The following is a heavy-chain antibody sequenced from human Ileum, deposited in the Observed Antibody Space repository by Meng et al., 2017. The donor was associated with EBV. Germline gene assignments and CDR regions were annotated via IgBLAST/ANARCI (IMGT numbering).Heavy chain of an antibody. D-gene: IGHD2-8*01. V-gene: IGHV4-4*03. CDR2: IYHSGST. Sequence: VELRASGPGLVKSPGTLSLTCGVSGDSMTNNNWWTWVRQPPGKGLEWIGEIYHSGSTNYNPSLQSRATISVDMSKKQFSLKLRSVTAADTAVYYCARTGVGLAFDYWGLGTLVTVSS. J-gene: IGHJ4*02. CDR3: ARTGVGLAFDY. CDR1: GDSMTNNNW.